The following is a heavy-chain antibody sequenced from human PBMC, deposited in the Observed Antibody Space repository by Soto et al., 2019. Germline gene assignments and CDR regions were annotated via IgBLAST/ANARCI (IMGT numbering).Heavy chain of an antibody. D-gene: IGHD5-18*01. CDR3: ARGLRGYSYSSYGYGMDV. Sequence: ASVKVSCKASGYTFTSYDINWVRQATGQGLEWMGWMNPNSGNTGYAQKFQGRVTMTRNTSISTAYMELSSLRSEDTAVYYCARGLRGYSYSSYGYGMDVWDQGTRVTISS. J-gene: IGHJ6*02. CDR1: GYTFTSYD. V-gene: IGHV1-8*01. CDR2: MNPNSGNT.